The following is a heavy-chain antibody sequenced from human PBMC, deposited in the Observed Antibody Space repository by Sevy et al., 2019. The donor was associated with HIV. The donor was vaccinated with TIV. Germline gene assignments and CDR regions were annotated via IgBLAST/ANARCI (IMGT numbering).Heavy chain of an antibody. CDR2: ISWNRGSI. Sequence: GGSLRLSCAASGFTFDDYAMHGVRQAPWKGLEWVSGISWNRGSIGYADSVKGRFTISRDNAKNSLYLQMNSLRAEDTALYYCAKDTGADGDYAGELDYWGQGTLVTVSS. CDR1: GFTFDDYA. V-gene: IGHV3-9*01. CDR3: AKDTGADGDYAGELDY. D-gene: IGHD4-17*01. J-gene: IGHJ4*02.